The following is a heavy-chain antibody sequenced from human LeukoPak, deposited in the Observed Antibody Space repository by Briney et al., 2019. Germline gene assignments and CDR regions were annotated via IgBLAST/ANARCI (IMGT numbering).Heavy chain of an antibody. CDR2: INPSGGST. CDR1: GYTFTSYY. CDR3: ARDRAIVVVPAAIYDH. J-gene: IGHJ4*02. V-gene: IGHV1-46*01. Sequence: ASVKVSCKASGYTFTSYYMHWVRQAPGQGLEWMGIINPSGGSTSYAQKFQGRVTMTRDTSTSTVYMELSSLRSEDTAVYYCARDRAIVVVPAAIYDHWGQGTLVTVSS. D-gene: IGHD2-2*02.